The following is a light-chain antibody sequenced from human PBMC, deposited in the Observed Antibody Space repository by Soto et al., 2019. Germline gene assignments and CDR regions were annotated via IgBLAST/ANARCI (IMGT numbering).Light chain of an antibody. CDR2: AAS. J-gene: IGKJ1*01. Sequence: AIHMPQSPSSLSACVGDRVTITCRASQGIRNDLGWYQQKPGKAPKLLIYAASSLQSGVPSRFSGSGSGTDFTLTISSLQPEDFATYYCLQDYNYPRTFGQGTKVDIK. V-gene: IGKV1-6*01. CDR1: QGIRND. CDR3: LQDYNYPRT.